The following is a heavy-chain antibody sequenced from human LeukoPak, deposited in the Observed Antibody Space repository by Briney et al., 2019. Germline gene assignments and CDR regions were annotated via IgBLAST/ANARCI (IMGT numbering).Heavy chain of an antibody. V-gene: IGHV3-23*01. D-gene: IGHD3-3*01. Sequence: PGGSLRLSCAASGFTFSSYAMSWVRQAPGKGLEWVSAISGSGGSTYYADSVKGRFTISRDNSKNTLYLQMNSLRAEDTAVYYCAKDTYDFWSGYSTHFDYWGQGTLVTVSS. CDR1: GFTFSSYA. J-gene: IGHJ4*02. CDR3: AKDTYDFWSGYSTHFDY. CDR2: ISGSGGST.